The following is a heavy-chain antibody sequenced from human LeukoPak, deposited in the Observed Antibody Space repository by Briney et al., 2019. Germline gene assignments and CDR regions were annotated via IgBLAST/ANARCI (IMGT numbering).Heavy chain of an antibody. CDR1: GFSVSRNC. D-gene: IGHD4-23*01. V-gene: IGHV3-66*01. CDR2: IYSGCST. Sequence: GGSLRLSCAASGFSVSRNCMTWVRQSPGEGLEWVSLIYSGCSTSYADSVKGRFTISRDNYKNTLYLQMNSLRAEDTAVYYCARDKYYGGNSHAFDIWGQGTMATVSS. CDR3: ARDKYYGGNSHAFDI. J-gene: IGHJ3*02.